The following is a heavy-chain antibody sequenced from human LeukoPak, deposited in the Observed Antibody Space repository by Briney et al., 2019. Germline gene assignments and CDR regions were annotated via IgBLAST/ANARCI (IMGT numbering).Heavy chain of an antibody. V-gene: IGHV3-73*01. D-gene: IGHD1-1*01. Sequence: GGSLRLSCAASGFTFSGSAMHWVRQASGKGLEWVGRIRSKANSYATAYAASVKGRFTISRDDSKNTAYLQMHSLKTEDPAVYYCTRLTERYNWNDYYYYGMDVWGKGTTVTVSS. CDR2: IRSKANSYAT. J-gene: IGHJ6*04. CDR3: TRLTERYNWNDYYYYGMDV. CDR1: GFTFSGSA.